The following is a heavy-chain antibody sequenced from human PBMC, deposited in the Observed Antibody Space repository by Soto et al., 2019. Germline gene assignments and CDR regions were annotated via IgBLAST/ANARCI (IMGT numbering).Heavy chain of an antibody. CDR2: ISSTTNYI. Sequence: GGSLRLSCAASGFTFTRYSMNWVRPAPGRGIEWVSSISSTTNYIYYGASMKGRFTIARDNAKNSLYLEMNSLRAEDTAVYYCARESEDLTSNFDYWGQGTLVTVSS. CDR1: GFTFTRYS. V-gene: IGHV3-21*04. J-gene: IGHJ4*02. CDR3: ARESEDLTSNFDY.